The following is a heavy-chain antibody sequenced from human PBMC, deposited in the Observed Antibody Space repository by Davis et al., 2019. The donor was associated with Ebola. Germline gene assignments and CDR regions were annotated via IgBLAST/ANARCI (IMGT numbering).Heavy chain of an antibody. Sequence: ASVKVSCKASGYTFTSYGISWVRQAPGQGLEWMGWISAYNGNTNYAQKLQGRVTMTTDTSTSTAYMELSSLRSEDTAVYYCARGKAVAGRPYGWYFDLWGRGTLVTVSS. CDR2: ISAYNGNT. V-gene: IGHV1-18*01. CDR1: GYTFTSYG. D-gene: IGHD6-19*01. J-gene: IGHJ2*01. CDR3: ARGKAVAGRPYGWYFDL.